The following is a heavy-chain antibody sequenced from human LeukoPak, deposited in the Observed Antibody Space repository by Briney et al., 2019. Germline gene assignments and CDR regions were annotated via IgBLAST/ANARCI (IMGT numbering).Heavy chain of an antibody. CDR3: ARGGDFWSGYYGFDP. CDR2: INPNSGGT. CDR1: GYTFTGYY. D-gene: IGHD3-3*01. J-gene: IGHJ5*02. V-gene: IGHV1-2*02. Sequence: AAVKVSCKASGYTFTGYYMHLVRQAPAQGLEGMGWINPNSGGTNYAQKFQGRVTMTRATSISTAYMELSRLRSADTAVYYCARGGDFWSGYYGFDPWGQGTLVTVSS.